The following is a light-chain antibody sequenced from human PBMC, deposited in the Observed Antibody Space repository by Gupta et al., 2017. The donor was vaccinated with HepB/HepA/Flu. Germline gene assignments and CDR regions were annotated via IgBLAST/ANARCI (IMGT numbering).Light chain of an antibody. J-gene: IGLJ3*02. CDR2: DVS. V-gene: IGLV2-14*01. CDR3: TSYTSSSIWV. CDR1: SSDFGTYNF. Sequence: QSALTQPASESGSPGQSITISCNGTSSDFGTYNFVSWYQQHPGKAPKLMIYDVSNRPSGVSNRFSGSKSGNTASLTISGLQAEDEAHYYCTSYTSSSIWVFGGGTKLTVL.